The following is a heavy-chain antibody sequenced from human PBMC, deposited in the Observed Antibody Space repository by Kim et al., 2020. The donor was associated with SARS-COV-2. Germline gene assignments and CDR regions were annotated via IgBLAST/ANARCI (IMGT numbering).Heavy chain of an antibody. J-gene: IGHJ4*02. D-gene: IGHD1-26*01. V-gene: IGHV3-30*01. CDR3: ARPNSGSYLSYFDY. Sequence: YADAVKGRFTISRDNSKNTLYLQMNSLRAEDTAVYYCARPNSGSYLSYFDYWGQGTLVTVSS.